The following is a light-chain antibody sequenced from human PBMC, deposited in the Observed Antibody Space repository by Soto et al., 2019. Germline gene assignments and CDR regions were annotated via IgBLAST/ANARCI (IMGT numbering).Light chain of an antibody. V-gene: IGKV3-20*01. CDR3: QQYSTSRLT. Sequence: EIVLTQSPGTLSLSPGERATLSCRASQSVTSSYLAWYQQKPGQAPRLLISGASIRATGIPDRFSGSGSGPDFTLTTSRLEPEDFTVYYCQQYSTSRLTFGGGTKVEIK. J-gene: IGKJ4*01. CDR2: GAS. CDR1: QSVTSSY.